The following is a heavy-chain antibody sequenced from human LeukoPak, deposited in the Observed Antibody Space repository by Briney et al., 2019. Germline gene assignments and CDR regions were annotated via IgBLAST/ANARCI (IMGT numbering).Heavy chain of an antibody. J-gene: IGHJ4*02. Sequence: ASVKVSCKASGDTLTDYYMHWVRQAPGQGLEWMGWINPNSGGTNYAQKFQGRVTMTRDTSISTAYMELSRLRSDDTAVYYCARVFLGYCSGGSCSDDYWGQGTLVTVSS. CDR1: GDTLTDYY. D-gene: IGHD2-15*01. CDR3: ARVFLGYCSGGSCSDDY. CDR2: INPNSGGT. V-gene: IGHV1-2*02.